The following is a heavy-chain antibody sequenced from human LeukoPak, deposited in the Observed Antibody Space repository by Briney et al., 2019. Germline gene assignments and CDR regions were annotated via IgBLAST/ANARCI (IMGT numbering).Heavy chain of an antibody. D-gene: IGHD6-6*01. V-gene: IGHV3-21*01. CDR1: GCTFSSYM. J-gene: IGHJ4*02. CDR3: ARGLTALTSEGY. CDR2: INSGSTYT. Sequence: GGSLRLSCAASGCTFSSYMMNWVRQAPGKGLEWVSSINSGSTYTYYTESVKGRFTVSRDNAKNSLFLQMNSLRAEDTAIYYCARGLTALTSEGYWGQGTLVTVSS.